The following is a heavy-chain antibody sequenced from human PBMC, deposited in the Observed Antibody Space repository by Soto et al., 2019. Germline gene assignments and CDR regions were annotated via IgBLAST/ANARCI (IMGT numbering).Heavy chain of an antibody. J-gene: IGHJ5*02. D-gene: IGHD3-10*01. CDR3: AREGRYYASGRFWWFDP. Sequence: PSETLSLTCAVYGGSFSDYYWSWIRQPPEKGLEWIGEINHSGSTNYNPSLKSRVTISVDTSKNQFSLKLSSVTAADTAVYYCAREGRYYASGRFWWFDPWGQGTLVTVSS. CDR1: GGSFSDYY. V-gene: IGHV4-34*01. CDR2: INHSGST.